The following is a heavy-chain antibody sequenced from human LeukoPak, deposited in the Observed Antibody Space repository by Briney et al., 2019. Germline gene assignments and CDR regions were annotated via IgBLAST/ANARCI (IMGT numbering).Heavy chain of an antibody. J-gene: IGHJ4*02. V-gene: IGHV3-7*01. CDR2: IKEDGSVK. Sequence: GGSLRLSCAASGFSFSSTLLTWVRQAPGKGLEWLANIKEDGSVKNYVDSVKGRFIISRDNAKNSLYLQMNSLRAEDTAVYYCARDSMGGWTPPEFDYWGQGTLVTVSS. D-gene: IGHD6-19*01. CDR1: GFSFSSTL. CDR3: ARDSMGGWTPPEFDY.